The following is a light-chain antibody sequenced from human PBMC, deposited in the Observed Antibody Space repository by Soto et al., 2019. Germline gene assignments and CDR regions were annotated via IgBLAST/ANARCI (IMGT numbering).Light chain of an antibody. J-gene: IGKJ1*01. CDR2: AAS. V-gene: IGKV1-5*01. CDR1: QTITTS. CDR3: QHYNSYSEA. Sequence: DIQMTQSPSSLSASVGDRVTITCRTSQTITTSLNWYRQKPGKAPDLLIYAASSLQSGIPSRFSGSGSGTEFTLTISSLQPDDFATYYCQHYNSYSEAFGQGTKVELK.